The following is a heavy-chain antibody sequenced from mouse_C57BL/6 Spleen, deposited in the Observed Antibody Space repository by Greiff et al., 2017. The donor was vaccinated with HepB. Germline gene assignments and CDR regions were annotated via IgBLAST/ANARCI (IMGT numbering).Heavy chain of an antibody. D-gene: IGHD1-1*01. CDR2: ISDGGSYT. CDR1: GFTFSSYA. J-gene: IGHJ1*03. CDR3: SRGGYYYGFDV. V-gene: IGHV5-4*01. Sequence: EVQLVESGGGLVKPGGSLKLSCAASGFTFSSYAMSWVRQTPEKRLEWVATISDGGSYTYYPDNVKGRFTISRDNAKNNLYLQMSHLKSEDTAMYYCSRGGYYYGFDVWGTGTTVTVSS.